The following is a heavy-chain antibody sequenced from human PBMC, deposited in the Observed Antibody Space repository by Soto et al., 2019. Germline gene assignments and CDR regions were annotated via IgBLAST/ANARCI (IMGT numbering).Heavy chain of an antibody. D-gene: IGHD2-15*01. J-gene: IGHJ6*02. CDR2: ISAYNGNT. CDR1: GYTFTSYG. Sequence: ASVKVSCKASGYTFTSYGISWVRQAPGQGLEWMGWISAYNGNTNYAQKLQGRVTMTTDTSTSTAYMELRSLRSDDTAVYYCARDGLIGYCSVGSCTYYHYGMDVWGQGTTVTVSS. V-gene: IGHV1-18*01. CDR3: ARDGLIGYCSVGSCTYYHYGMDV.